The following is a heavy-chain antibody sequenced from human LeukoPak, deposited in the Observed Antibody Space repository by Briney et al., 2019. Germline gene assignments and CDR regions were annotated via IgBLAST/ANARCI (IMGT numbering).Heavy chain of an antibody. D-gene: IGHD4-17*01. V-gene: IGHV1-69*13. CDR3: ARRILYGDYVLIDY. Sequence: ASVKVSCKASGYTFTSYGISWVRQAPGQGLEWMGGIIPIFGTANYAQKFQGRVTITADESTSTAYMELSSLRSEDTAVYYCARRILYGDYVLIDYWGQGTLVTVSS. J-gene: IGHJ4*02. CDR2: IIPIFGTA. CDR1: GYTFTSYG.